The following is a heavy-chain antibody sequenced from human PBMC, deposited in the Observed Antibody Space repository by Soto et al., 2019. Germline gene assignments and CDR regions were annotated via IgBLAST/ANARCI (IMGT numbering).Heavy chain of an antibody. J-gene: IGHJ6*03. V-gene: IGHV3-66*01. CDR1: GFTVSSNY. CDR2: IYSGGST. D-gene: IGHD2-2*01. CDR3: ARAYCSSTSCYYYYYMDV. Sequence: EVQLVESGGGLVQPGGSLRLSCAASGFTVSSNYMSWVRQAPGKGLEWVSVIYSGGSTYYADSVKGRFTISRDNSKNTLYLQMNSLRAEDTAVYYCARAYCSSTSCYYYYYMDVWGKGTTVTVSS.